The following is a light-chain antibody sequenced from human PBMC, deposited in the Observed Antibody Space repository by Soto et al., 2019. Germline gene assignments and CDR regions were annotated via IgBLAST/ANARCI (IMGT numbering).Light chain of an antibody. CDR3: QHYGRSPGLFT. Sequence: IVMTQSPSTLSVSPGGRATLSCRASQSVRSNLAWYRQRPGQAPRLLIYDTSNRTTGVPDRFSGSGSGTELALTLSRLEPEDFAVYYCQHYGRSPGLFTFGPGTKVDIK. CDR2: DTS. J-gene: IGKJ3*01. V-gene: IGKV3-20*01. CDR1: QSVRSN.